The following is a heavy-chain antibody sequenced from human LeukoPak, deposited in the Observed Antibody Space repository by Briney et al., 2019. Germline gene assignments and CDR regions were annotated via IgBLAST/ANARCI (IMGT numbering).Heavy chain of an antibody. CDR1: GGSISSSSYY. V-gene: IGHV4-39*01. CDR3: ARPAGVGAYKRWFDP. CDR2: IYYSGST. D-gene: IGHD1-26*01. J-gene: IGHJ5*02. Sequence: SETLSLTCTVSGGSISSSSYYWGWIRRPPGKGLEWIGSIYYSGSTYYNPSLKSRVTISVDTSKNQFSLKLSSVTAADTAVYYCARPAGVGAYKRWFDPWGQGTLVTVSS.